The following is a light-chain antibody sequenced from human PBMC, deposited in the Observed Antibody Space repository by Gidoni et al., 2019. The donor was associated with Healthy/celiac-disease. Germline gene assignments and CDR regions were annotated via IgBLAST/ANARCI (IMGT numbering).Light chain of an antibody. J-gene: IGKJ1*01. CDR1: QSISSW. Sequence: DIQMTQSPPTLSASVGDRVTITCRASQSISSWLAWYQQKPGKAPKLLIYKASSLERGVPSRFSGSGSGTEFTLTSSSLQPDDFATYYCQQYNSYWTFGQXTKVEIK. CDR2: KAS. CDR3: QQYNSYWT. V-gene: IGKV1-5*03.